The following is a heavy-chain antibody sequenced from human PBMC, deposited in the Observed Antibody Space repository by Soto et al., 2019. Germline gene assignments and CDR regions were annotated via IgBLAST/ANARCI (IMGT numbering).Heavy chain of an antibody. Sequence: QVQLQESGPELVKPSETLSLTCTVSGGSISSYYWSWIRQPPGKGLEYIGTFYNSGSTHYNPSIQSRVTISVDTSKNQFSLNLTSVTAADTAVYYCASTQKCLAFDQWGQGTLVTVSS. CDR1: GGSISSYY. J-gene: IGHJ4*02. CDR2: FYNSGST. V-gene: IGHV4-59*01. CDR3: ASTQKCLAFDQ. D-gene: IGHD5-12*01.